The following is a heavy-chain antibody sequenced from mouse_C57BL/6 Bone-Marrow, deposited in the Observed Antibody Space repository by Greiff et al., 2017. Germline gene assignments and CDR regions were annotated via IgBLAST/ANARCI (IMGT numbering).Heavy chain of an antibody. V-gene: IGHV1-52*01. D-gene: IGHD2-12*01. CDR2: IDPSDSET. CDR3: SRRDYYRGYFDY. CDR1: GYTFTSYW. J-gene: IGHJ2*01. Sequence: VQLQQPGAELVRPGSSVKLSCKASGYTFTSYWMHWVKQRPIQGLEWIGNIDPSDSETHYNQKFKDKATLTVDKSSSTAYVQLSSLTSEDSAVYYCSRRDYYRGYFDYWGQGTTLTVSS.